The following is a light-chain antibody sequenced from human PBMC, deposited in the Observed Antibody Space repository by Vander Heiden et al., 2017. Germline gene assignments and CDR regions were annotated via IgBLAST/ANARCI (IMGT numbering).Light chain of an antibody. Sequence: SQLTLSRSPVSASVGDRVTITCRDSQSISTYLHWYQQKPGQAPNLLIYAASSLESGVPSRFSGSGSGTDFTLTISSLQPEDFATYYCQQNFSTPNTFGQRTKLEIK. CDR1: QSISTY. J-gene: IGKJ2*01. CDR2: AAS. CDR3: QQNFSTPNT. V-gene: IGKV1-39*01.